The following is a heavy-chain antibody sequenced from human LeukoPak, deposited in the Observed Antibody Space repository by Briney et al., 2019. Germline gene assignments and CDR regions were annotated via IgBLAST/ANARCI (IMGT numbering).Heavy chain of an antibody. CDR1: GFTFSAYA. D-gene: IGHD1-26*01. CDR2: ISYDGSNE. V-gene: IGHV3-30*04. CDR3: AKGGKWDVTPFDY. J-gene: IGHJ4*02. Sequence: GGSLRLSCAASGFTFSAYAIHWVRQAPGKGLEWVAVISYDGSNEYYADSVKGRFTISRDNSKNTLYLQVNSLRAEDTAVYYCAKGGKWDVTPFDYWGQGTLVTVSS.